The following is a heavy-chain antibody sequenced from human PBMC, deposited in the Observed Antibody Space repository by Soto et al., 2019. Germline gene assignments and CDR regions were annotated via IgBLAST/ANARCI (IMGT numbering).Heavy chain of an antibody. Sequence: QVQLVESGGGVVQPGRSLRLSCAASGFTFSSYAMHWVRQAPGKGLEWVAVISYDGSNKYYADSVKGRFTISRDNSKNTLYLQMNSPRAEDTAVYYCARAYYYGMDVWGQGTTVTVSS. CDR2: ISYDGSNK. CDR1: GFTFSSYA. V-gene: IGHV3-30-3*01. J-gene: IGHJ6*02. CDR3: ARAYYYGMDV.